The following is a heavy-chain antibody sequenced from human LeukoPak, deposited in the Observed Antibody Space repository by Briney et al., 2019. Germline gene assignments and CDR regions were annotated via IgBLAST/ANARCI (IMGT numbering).Heavy chain of an antibody. V-gene: IGHV4-31*11. CDR3: ARGVVVVPAAIRYFDL. Sequence: SETLSLTCAVYGGSFSGYYWSWIRQHPGKGLEWIGYIYYSGSTYYNPSLKSRVTISVDTSKNQFSLKLSSVTAADTAVYYCARGVVVVPAAIRYFDLWGRGTLVTVSS. D-gene: IGHD2-2*02. J-gene: IGHJ2*01. CDR1: GGSFSGYY. CDR2: IYYSGST.